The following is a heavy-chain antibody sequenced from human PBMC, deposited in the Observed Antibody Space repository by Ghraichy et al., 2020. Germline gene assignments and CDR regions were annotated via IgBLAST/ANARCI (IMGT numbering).Heavy chain of an antibody. V-gene: IGHV4-34*01. J-gene: IGHJ5*02. CDR2: INHSGST. Sequence: SETLSLTCAVYGGSFSGYYWSWIRQPPGKGLEWIGEINHSGSTNYNPSLKSRVTISVDTSKNQFSLKLSSVTAADTAVYYCARYRYSGYEGHAPGFGFDPWGQGTLVTVSS. CDR3: ARYRYSGYEGHAPGFGFDP. D-gene: IGHD5-12*01. CDR1: GGSFSGYY.